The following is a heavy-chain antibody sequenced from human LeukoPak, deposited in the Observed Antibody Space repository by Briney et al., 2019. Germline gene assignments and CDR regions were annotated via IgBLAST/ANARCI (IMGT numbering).Heavy chain of an antibody. CDR1: GYTFTSYD. V-gene: IGHV1-8*01. CDR2: MNPNSGNT. CDR3: ARAAHDSSGRRPNDY. Sequence: GASVKFSCKASGYTFTSYDINWVRQATGQGLEWMGWMNPNSGNTGYAQKFQGRVTMTRNTSISTAYMELSSLRSEDTAVYYCARAAHDSSGRRPNDYWGQGTLVTVSS. J-gene: IGHJ4*02. D-gene: IGHD3-22*01.